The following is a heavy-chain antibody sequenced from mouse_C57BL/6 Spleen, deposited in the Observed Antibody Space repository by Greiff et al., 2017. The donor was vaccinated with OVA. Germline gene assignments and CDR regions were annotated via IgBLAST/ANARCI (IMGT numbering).Heavy chain of an antibody. Sequence: QVQLKESGAELVRPWASVTLSCKASGYTFTDYEMHWVKQTPVHGLVWIGAIDPETGGTAYNQKFKGKAILTADKSSSTAYMELRSLTSEDSAVYYCTGYDGYYGFAYWGQGTLVTVSA. CDR2: IDPETGGT. CDR1: GYTFTDYE. CDR3: TGYDGYYGFAY. V-gene: IGHV1-15*01. D-gene: IGHD2-3*01. J-gene: IGHJ3*01.